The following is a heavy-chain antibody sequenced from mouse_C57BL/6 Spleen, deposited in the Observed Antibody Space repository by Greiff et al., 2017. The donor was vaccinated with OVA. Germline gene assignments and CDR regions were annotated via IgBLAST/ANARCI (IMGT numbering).Heavy chain of an antibody. J-gene: IGHJ4*01. V-gene: IGHV1-59*01. CDR1: GYTFTSYW. CDR2: IDPSDSYT. D-gene: IGHD1-1*01. CDR3: ARSNYGSSYDAMDY. Sequence: VQLQQPGAELVRPGTSVKLSCKASGYTFTSYWMHWVKQRPGQGLEWIGVIDPSDSYTNYNQKFTGKAKLTVDTSSSTAYMQLSSLTSEDSAFYYCARSNYGSSYDAMDYWGQGTSVTVSS.